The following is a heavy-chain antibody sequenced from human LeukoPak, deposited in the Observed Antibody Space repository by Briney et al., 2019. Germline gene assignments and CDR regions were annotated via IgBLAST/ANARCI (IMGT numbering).Heavy chain of an antibody. D-gene: IGHD3-9*01. V-gene: IGHV3-21*01. CDR2: ISSSSSYI. CDR3: ARGGVDYDILTGYYSTYYFDY. CDR1: GFTFSSYS. Sequence: GGSLRLSCAASGFTFSSYSMNWVRQAPGKGLEWVSSISSSSSYIYYADSVKGRFTISRDNAKNSLYLQMNSLRAEDTAVYYCARGGVDYDILTGYYSTYYFDYWGQGTLVTVSP. J-gene: IGHJ4*02.